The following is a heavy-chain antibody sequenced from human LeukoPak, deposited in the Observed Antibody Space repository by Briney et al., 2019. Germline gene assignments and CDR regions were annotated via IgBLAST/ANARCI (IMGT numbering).Heavy chain of an antibody. V-gene: IGHV4-34*01. D-gene: IGHD6-19*01. CDR3: ARLSYSSGWRRPAGAAEYFQH. CDR1: GGSFSGYY. J-gene: IGHJ1*01. CDR2: INHSGST. Sequence: PSETLSLTCAVYGGSFSGYYWSWIRQPPGKGLEWIGEINHSGSTNYNPSLKSRVTISVDTSKNQFSLKLSSVTAADTAVYYCARLSYSSGWRRPAGAAEYFQHWGQGTLVTVSS.